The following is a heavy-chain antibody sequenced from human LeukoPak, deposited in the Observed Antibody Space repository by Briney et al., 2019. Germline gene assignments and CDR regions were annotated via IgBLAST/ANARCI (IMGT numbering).Heavy chain of an antibody. CDR3: ASRNYYLDH. V-gene: IGHV3-21*04. J-gene: IGHJ4*02. D-gene: IGHD3-10*01. CDR1: GFTFSGYS. CDR2: ISSSSSYI. Sequence: GGSLRLSCAASGFTFSGYSMNWVRQAPGKGLEWVSSISSSSSYIYYADSVKGRFTISRDNSKSTLSLQINSLSAEDSAVYYCASRNYYLDHWGQGDLDSVSS.